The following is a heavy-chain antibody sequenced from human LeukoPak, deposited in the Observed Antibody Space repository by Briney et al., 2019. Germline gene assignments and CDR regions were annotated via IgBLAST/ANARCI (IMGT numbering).Heavy chain of an antibody. CDR3: AKTKLIISYFDY. CDR2: ISYDGSNK. J-gene: IGHJ4*02. D-gene: IGHD2/OR15-2a*01. V-gene: IGHV3-30*18. Sequence: GGSLRLSCAASGFTFSSYGMHWVRQAPGKGLEWEAVISYDGSNKYYADSVKGRFTISRDNSKNTLYLQMNSLRAEDTAVYYCAKTKLIISYFDYWGQGTLVTVSS. CDR1: GFTFSSYG.